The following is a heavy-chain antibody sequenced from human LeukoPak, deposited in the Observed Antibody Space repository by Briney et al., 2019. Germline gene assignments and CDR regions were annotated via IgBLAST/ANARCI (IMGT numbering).Heavy chain of an antibody. CDR2: IYPGDSDT. V-gene: IGHV5-51*01. J-gene: IGHJ4*02. CDR3: AKQRNRYSYGPLSEVYYFDY. Sequence: GESLKISCEGSGYSFTSNWIGWVRQMPGKGLEWMGIIYPGDSDTRYSPSFQGQVTISVDKSISTAYLQWSSLKASDTAIYYCAKQRNRYSYGPLSEVYYFDYWGQGTLVTVSS. CDR1: GYSFTSNW. D-gene: IGHD5-18*01.